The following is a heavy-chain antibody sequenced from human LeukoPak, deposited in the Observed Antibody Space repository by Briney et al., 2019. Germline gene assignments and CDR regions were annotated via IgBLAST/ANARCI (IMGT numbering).Heavy chain of an antibody. D-gene: IGHD3-3*01. J-gene: IGHJ4*02. CDR1: GFTFDDYG. Sequence: GGSLRLSCAASGFTFDDYGMSWVRQAPGKGLEWVSGINWNGGSTGYADSVKGRFTISRDNAKNSLYLQMNSLRAEDTALYYCATLSATYDFWSGYYPPSFFDYWGQGTLVTVSS. CDR3: ATLSATYDFWSGYYPPSFFDY. V-gene: IGHV3-20*04. CDR2: INWNGGST.